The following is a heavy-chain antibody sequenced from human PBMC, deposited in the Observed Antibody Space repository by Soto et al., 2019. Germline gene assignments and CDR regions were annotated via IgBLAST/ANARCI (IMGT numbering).Heavy chain of an antibody. Sequence: GGSMRVSSAAAGCNFISYAMSWVRQAPGKGLEWVSAISGSGGSTYYADSVKGRFTISRDNSKNTLYLQMNSLRAEDTAVYYCANLDIVATSIDYWGQGTLVTVSS. CDR2: ISGSGGST. J-gene: IGHJ4*02. V-gene: IGHV3-23*01. CDR3: ANLDIVATSIDY. D-gene: IGHD5-12*01. CDR1: GCNFISYA.